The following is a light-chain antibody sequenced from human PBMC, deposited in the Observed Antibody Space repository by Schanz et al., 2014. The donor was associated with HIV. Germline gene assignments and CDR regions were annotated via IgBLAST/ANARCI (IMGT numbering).Light chain of an antibody. J-gene: IGLJ1*01. CDR1: SGDVGSYNY. CDR2: DVS. V-gene: IGLV2-14*03. Sequence: QSVLTQPASVSGSPGQSISISCTGTSGDVGSYNYVSWYQQHPGKAPKLMIYDVSNRPSGVSSRFSGSKSGNTASLTISGLQAEDEADYYCSSYTSSSTLVFGTGTKLTVL. CDR3: SSYTSSSTLV.